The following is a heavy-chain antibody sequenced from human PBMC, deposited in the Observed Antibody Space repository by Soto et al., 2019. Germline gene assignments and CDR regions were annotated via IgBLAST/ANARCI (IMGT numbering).Heavy chain of an antibody. V-gene: IGHV3-30*03. CDR1: GFTFRTYG. D-gene: IGHD3-22*01. Sequence: QPGGSLRLSCAASGFTFRTYGMHWVRQAPGKGLEWVAVISYDGSTKYYADSVKGRFTISRDNSKNTLYLQMNGLRAEDAAVFYCARMSNTFYSYDSSSGYYPNFDWWGRGTLVTVSS. J-gene: IGHJ4*02. CDR2: ISYDGSTK. CDR3: ARMSNTFYSYDSSSGYYPNFDW.